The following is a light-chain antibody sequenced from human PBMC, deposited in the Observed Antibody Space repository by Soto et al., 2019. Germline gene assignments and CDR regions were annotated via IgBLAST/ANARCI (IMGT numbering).Light chain of an antibody. Sequence: QSALTQPASVSGSPGQSITISCTGATSDIGSYNLVSWYQHHPGKAPKLMIYEGSKRPSGVSTRFSGSKSGNTASLTISGLQGDDEADYYCCSYTNSSTSVFGGGTKL. CDR1: TSDIGSYNL. CDR3: CSYTNSSTSV. CDR2: EGS. J-gene: IGLJ2*01. V-gene: IGLV2-23*01.